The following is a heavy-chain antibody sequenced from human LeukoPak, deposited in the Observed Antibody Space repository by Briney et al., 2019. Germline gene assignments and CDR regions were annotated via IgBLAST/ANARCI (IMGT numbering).Heavy chain of an antibody. J-gene: IGHJ4*02. CDR3: AKFDYGDFDY. CDR2: ISCDGSNK. D-gene: IGHD4-17*01. V-gene: IGHV3-30*18. CDR1: GFTFSSYG. Sequence: GRSLRLSCAASGFTFSSYGMHWVRQAPGKGLEWVAVISCDGSNKYYADSVKGRFTISRDNSKNTLYLQMNSLRAEDTAVYYCAKFDYGDFDYWGQGTLVTVSS.